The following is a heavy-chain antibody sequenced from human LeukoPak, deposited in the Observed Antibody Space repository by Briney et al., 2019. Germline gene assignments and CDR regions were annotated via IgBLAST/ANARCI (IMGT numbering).Heavy chain of an antibody. J-gene: IGHJ4*02. V-gene: IGHV3-33*01. CDR3: ERDRGWPAVHFDL. Sequence: PGGSLRLSCAASRFTFRNYGMHWVRQAPGKGLEWVAVIWYDGSEKYYVDSVKGRFTVSRDNSKTTVYLQMNSLRVEDTAVYYCERDRGWPAVHFDLWGQGTLVTVSS. CDR2: IWYDGSEK. CDR1: RFTFRNYG. D-gene: IGHD2-15*01.